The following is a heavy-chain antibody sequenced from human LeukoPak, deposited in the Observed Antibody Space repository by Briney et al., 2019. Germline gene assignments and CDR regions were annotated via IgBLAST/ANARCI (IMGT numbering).Heavy chain of an antibody. CDR3: ARVAKERGGGVYYFDY. V-gene: IGHV3-13*01. CDR2: ISTAGGA. D-gene: IGHD1-1*01. Sequence: GGLIRSSSATSVTFFDYYIMSCLRATGGGVQGFSAISTAGGAYYTYAVKGRFTISRENAKNSLYLQMNSLGAGDPAVYYCARVAKERGGGVYYFDYWGQGPLVTVSS. J-gene: IGHJ4*02. CDR1: SVTFFDYY.